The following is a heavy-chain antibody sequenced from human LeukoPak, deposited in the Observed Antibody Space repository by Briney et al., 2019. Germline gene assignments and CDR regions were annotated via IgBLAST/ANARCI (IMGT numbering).Heavy chain of an antibody. CDR2: TYYRSTWLY. J-gene: IGHJ4*02. CDR1: GDSVSSNTAA. Sequence: SQTLSLTCAISGDSVSSNTAAWNWIRQSPSRGLELLGRTYYRSTWLYDYALSLKSRININPDTSKNQFSLHLNSVTPEDTAVYYCVRDGEGGLDYFDYWGRGTLVTVSS. V-gene: IGHV6-1*01. CDR3: VRDGEGGLDYFDY. D-gene: IGHD3-16*01.